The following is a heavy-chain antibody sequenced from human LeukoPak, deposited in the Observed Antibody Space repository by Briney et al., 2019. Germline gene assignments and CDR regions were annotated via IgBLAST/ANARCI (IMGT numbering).Heavy chain of an antibody. CDR2: ISGSGGST. J-gene: IGHJ6*02. CDR1: GFTFSSYA. D-gene: IGHD4-17*01. CDR3: TRLYGDSAGGMDV. V-gene: IGHV3-23*01. Sequence: GGSLRLSCAASGFTFSSYAMSWVRQAPGKGLEWVSAISGSGGSTYYADSVKGRFTISRDNSKNTLYLQMNSLRAEDTAVYYCTRLYGDSAGGMDVWGQGTTVTVSS.